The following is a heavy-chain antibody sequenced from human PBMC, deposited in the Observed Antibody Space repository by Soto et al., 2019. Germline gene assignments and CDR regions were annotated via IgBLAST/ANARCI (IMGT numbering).Heavy chain of an antibody. CDR3: ARSGVWSGYPGFDY. D-gene: IGHD3-3*01. CDR2: ISYDGSNK. Sequence: QVQLVESGGGVVQPGRSLRLSCAASGFTFSSYAMHWVRQAPGKGLEWVAVISYDGSNKYYADSVKGRFTISRDNSKNTLYLQMNSLRAEDTAVYYCARSGVWSGYPGFDYWGQGTLVTVSS. CDR1: GFTFSSYA. J-gene: IGHJ4*02. V-gene: IGHV3-30-3*01.